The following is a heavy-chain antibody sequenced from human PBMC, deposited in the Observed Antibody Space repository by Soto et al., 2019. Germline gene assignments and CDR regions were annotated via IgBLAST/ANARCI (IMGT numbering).Heavy chain of an antibody. J-gene: IGHJ5*02. D-gene: IGHD4-17*01. CDR3: ARGTVTSGRWFGT. Sequence: QVHLVQSGTEVKEPGASVKVSCKASASTFTGYTINWVRQAPGQGLEWMGWISTFNGNTKYAGNFEGRVTMTTNTSTTTAYMELTSLTFADTAVYFCARGTVTSGRWFGTWGKGNLVSVSS. V-gene: IGHV1-18*04. CDR1: ASTFTGYT. CDR2: ISTFNGNT.